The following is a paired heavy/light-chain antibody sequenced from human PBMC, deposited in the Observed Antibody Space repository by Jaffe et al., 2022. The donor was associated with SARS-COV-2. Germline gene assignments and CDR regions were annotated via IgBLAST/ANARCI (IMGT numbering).Light chain of an antibody. CDR3: QQYSNWPRT. CDR2: GAV. CDR1: QSLSSN. V-gene: IGKV3-15*01. J-gene: IGKJ1*01. Sequence: EIVMTQSPATLSVSPGERATLSCRASQSLSSNLAWYQQKPGQAPRLLIYGAVTRATGIPVRFSGSGSATEFTLTISSLQSEDFAVYYCQQYSNWPRTFGQGTKVEI.
Heavy chain of an antibody. CDR2: ISGGGSGI. J-gene: IGHJ3*02. CDR1: GLTFNNYA. V-gene: IGHV3-23*01. Sequence: EVQLSESGGGLVQPGGSLRLSCEASGLTFNNYAMSWVRQAPGKGLEWVSTISGGGSGIYYADSVEGRFTNSRDNSKSTVFLQMNSLRAEDTAVYYCAKDPERYSYGLGAFDIWGQGTVVTVSS. D-gene: IGHD5-18*01. CDR3: AKDPERYSYGLGAFDI.